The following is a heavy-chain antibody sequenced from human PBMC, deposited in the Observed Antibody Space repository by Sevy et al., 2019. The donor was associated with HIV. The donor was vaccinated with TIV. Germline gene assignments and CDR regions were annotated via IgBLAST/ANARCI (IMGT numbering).Heavy chain of an antibody. CDR3: ARGSSGWDHLQIFHH. D-gene: IGHD6-25*01. V-gene: IGHV1-2*02. J-gene: IGHJ1*01. CDR2: INPNSDGT. CDR1: GYRYTGYY. Sequence: ASVKVSCKASGYRYTGYYVHWVRQAPRQGPEWMAYINPNSDGTLYAEKFQGRVTVTRDTSSATVYMDMTKLRSDDTAVYYCARGSSGWDHLQIFHHWGQGTLVTVSS.